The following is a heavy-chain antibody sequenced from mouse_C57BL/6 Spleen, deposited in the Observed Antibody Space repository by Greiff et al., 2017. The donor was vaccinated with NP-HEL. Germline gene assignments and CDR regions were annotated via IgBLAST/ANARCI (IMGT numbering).Heavy chain of an antibody. D-gene: IGHD1-1*01. CDR2: IDPSDSYT. J-gene: IGHJ2*01. Sequence: QVQLKQPGAELVKPGASVKLSCKASGYTFTSYWMQWVKQRPGQGLEWIGEIDPSDSYTNYNQKFKGKATLTVDPSSSTAYMQLSSLTSEDSAVYYCARRYYGSSFDYWGQGTTLTVSS. CDR1: GYTFTSYW. V-gene: IGHV1-50*01. CDR3: ARRYYGSSFDY.